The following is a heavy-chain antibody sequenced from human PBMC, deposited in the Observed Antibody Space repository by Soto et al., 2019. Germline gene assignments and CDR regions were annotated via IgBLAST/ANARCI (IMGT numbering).Heavy chain of an antibody. V-gene: IGHV5-51*01. CDR2: IYPPDSDT. J-gene: IGHJ3*02. CDR3: ARLAGHDTFDI. Sequence: PGESLKLSCTGSGYSFTSYWIGWVRQMPGKGLEWMGIIYPPDSDTRYSPSFQGQVTISVDRSIDTTYLQWSSLKASDLAMYYCARLAGHDTFDIWGQGTMVTVSS. CDR1: GYSFTSYW. D-gene: IGHD6-13*01.